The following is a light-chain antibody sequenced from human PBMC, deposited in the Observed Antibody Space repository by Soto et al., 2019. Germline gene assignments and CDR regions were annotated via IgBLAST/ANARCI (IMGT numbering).Light chain of an antibody. CDR2: GAA. Sequence: EIVMTQSPATLSVSPGERATLSCRASQSVRSSYLSWYQQKPGQAPRLLIYGAATRDTGIPARFSGSGSGTEFTLTISSLQSEDFAVYYCQQYSSWPLNFGGGTKVEIK. CDR3: QQYSSWPLN. J-gene: IGKJ4*01. V-gene: IGKV3-15*01. CDR1: QSVRSSY.